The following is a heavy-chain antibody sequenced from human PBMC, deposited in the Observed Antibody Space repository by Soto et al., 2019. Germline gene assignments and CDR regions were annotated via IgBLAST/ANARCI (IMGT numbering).Heavy chain of an antibody. V-gene: IGHV4-4*07. CDR3: ARSGGSFNLDY. Sequence: SETLSLTCTVSGGSISNYYWSWIRQPAGKGLEWIGRIYNSGSIKYNPSLKSRVTMSDHTSKNQFSLNLISVTAADTAVYYCARSGGSFNLDYWGLGTLVTVSS. J-gene: IGHJ4*02. CDR1: GGSISNYY. CDR2: IYNSGSI. D-gene: IGHD1-26*01.